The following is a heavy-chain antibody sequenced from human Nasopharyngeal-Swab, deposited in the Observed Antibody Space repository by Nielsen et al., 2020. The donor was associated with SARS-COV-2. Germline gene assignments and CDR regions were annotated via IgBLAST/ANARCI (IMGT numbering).Heavy chain of an antibody. J-gene: IGHJ6*02. CDR2: IYSGGST. V-gene: IGHV3-53*04. CDR3: ARVPYDILHFRGGMDV. Sequence: GASLKISCAASGFTVSSNYMSWVRQAPGKGLEWVSVIYSGGSTYYADSVKGRFTISRHNSKNTLYLQMNSLRAEDTAVYYCARVPYDILHFRGGMDVWGQGTTVTVS. D-gene: IGHD3-9*01. CDR1: GFTVSSNY.